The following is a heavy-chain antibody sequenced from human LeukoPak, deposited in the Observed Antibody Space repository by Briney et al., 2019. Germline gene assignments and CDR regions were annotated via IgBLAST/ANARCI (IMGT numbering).Heavy chain of an antibody. CDR3: ARAGRYRFNWFDP. D-gene: IGHD3-9*01. V-gene: IGHV4-39*07. CDR1: GGSISSSSYY. Sequence: PSETLSLTCTASGGSISSSSYYWGWIRQPPGKGLEWIGSIYYSGSTYYNPSLKSRVTISVDTSKNQFSLKLSSVTAADTAVYYCARAGRYRFNWFDPWGQGTLVTVSS. J-gene: IGHJ5*02. CDR2: IYYSGST.